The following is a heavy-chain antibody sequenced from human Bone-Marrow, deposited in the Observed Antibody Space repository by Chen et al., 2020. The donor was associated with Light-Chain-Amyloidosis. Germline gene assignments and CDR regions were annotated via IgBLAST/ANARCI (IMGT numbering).Heavy chain of an antibody. CDR2: IYPDDSDA. Sequence: NYWIGWVRQMPGKGLEWMGVIYPDDSDARYSPSFEGQVTISADKSNTTAYLQWRSLKASDTAMYYCARRRDGYNFDYWGQGTLVTVSS. CDR3: ARRRDGYNFDY. J-gene: IGHJ4*02. D-gene: IGHD5-12*01. CDR1: NYW. V-gene: IGHV5-51*01.